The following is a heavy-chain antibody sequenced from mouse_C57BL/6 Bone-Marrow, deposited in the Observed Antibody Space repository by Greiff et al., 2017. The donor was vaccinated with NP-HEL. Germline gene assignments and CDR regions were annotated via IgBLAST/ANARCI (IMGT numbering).Heavy chain of an antibody. CDR3: FIYYYGPFAY. J-gene: IGHJ3*01. Sequence: QVQLKESGAELVRPGASVTLSCKASGYTFTDYEMHWVKQTPVHGLEWIGAIDPETGGTAYNQKFKGKAILTADKSSSTAYMELRSLTSEDSAVYYCFIYYYGPFAYWGQGTLVTVSA. CDR1: GYTFTDYE. D-gene: IGHD1-1*01. CDR2: IDPETGGT. V-gene: IGHV1-15*01.